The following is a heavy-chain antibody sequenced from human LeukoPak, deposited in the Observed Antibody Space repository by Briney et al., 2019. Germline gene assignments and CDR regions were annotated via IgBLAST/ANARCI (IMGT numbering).Heavy chain of an antibody. V-gene: IGHV4-61*02. Sequence: KTSETLSLTCTVSGGSISSGSYYWSWIRQPAGKGLEWIGRIYTSGSTNYNPSLKSRVTISVDTSKNQFSLKLSSVTAADTAVYYCARAGPGGFDPWGQGTLVTVSS. CDR2: IYTSGST. J-gene: IGHJ5*02. CDR1: GGSISSGSYY. CDR3: ARAGPGGFDP. D-gene: IGHD3-10*01.